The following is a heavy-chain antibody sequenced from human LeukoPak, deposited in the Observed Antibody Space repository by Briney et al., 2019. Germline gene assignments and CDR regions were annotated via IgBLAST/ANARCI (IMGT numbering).Heavy chain of an antibody. CDR2: INQDGTEK. CDR1: GFSFTTYW. Sequence: GGSLRLSYAASGFSFTTYWMGWVRQAPGKGLEWVANINQDGTEKYYVDSVRGRFTISRDNAKNSLYLQMHSLRVEDTAVYYCAKLAKYFYGSETYYFFEHWGQGTPVTVSS. V-gene: IGHV3-7*01. D-gene: IGHD3-10*01. CDR3: AKLAKYFYGSETYYFFEH. J-gene: IGHJ4*02.